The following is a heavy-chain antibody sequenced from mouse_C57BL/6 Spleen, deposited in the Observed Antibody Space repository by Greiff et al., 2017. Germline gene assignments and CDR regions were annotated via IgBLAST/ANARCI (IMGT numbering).Heavy chain of an antibody. CDR3: ASSPTFCHGAMDY. V-gene: IGHV1-39*01. CDR2: INPNYGTT. CDR1: GYSFTDYN. D-gene: IGHD6-1*01. Sequence: EVKLKESGPELVKPGASVKISCKASGYSFTDYNMNWVQQSNGKSLEWIGVINPNYGTTSYNQKFKGKATWTVDQSSSTAYMQINSLTSEDSAVYYCASSPTFCHGAMDYWGQGTSVTVSS. J-gene: IGHJ4*01.